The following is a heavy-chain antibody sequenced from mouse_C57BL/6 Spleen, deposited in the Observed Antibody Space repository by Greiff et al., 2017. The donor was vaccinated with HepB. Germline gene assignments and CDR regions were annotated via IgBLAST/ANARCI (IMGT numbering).Heavy chain of an antibody. Sequence: VQLQQPGAELVRPGTSVKLSCKASGYTFTSYWMHWVKQRPGQGLEWIGVIDPSDSYTNYNQKFKGKATLTVDTSSSTAYMQLGSLTSEDSAVYYCADGSSYYFDYWGQGTTLTVSS. CDR2: IDPSDSYT. CDR1: GYTFTSYW. D-gene: IGHD1-1*01. J-gene: IGHJ2*01. CDR3: ADGSSYYFDY. V-gene: IGHV1-59*01.